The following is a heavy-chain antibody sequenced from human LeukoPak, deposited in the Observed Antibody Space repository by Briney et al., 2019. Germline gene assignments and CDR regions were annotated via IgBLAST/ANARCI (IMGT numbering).Heavy chain of an antibody. D-gene: IGHD3-10*01. CDR1: GFTFSSYS. J-gene: IGHJ5*02. V-gene: IGHV3-64D*09. CDR2: ISSNGGTT. CDR3: VKAGSGSYYNWFDP. Sequence: GGSLRLSCLASGFTFSSYSMHWVRQAPGKGLEYVSAISSNGGTTYYADSVKGRFTISRDNSRNTLYLQMSSLRAEDTAVYYCVKAGSGSYYNWFDPWGQGTLVTVSS.